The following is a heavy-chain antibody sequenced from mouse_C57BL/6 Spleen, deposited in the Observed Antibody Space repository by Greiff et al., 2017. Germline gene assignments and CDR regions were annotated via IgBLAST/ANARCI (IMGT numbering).Heavy chain of an antibody. Sequence: EVKVVESGEGLVKPGGSLKLSCAASGFTFSSYAMSWVRQTPEKRLEWVAYISSGGDYIYYADTVKGRFTISRDNARNTLYLQMSSLKSEDTAMYYCTTEGSGSAWFAYWGQGTLVTVSA. V-gene: IGHV5-9-1*02. CDR3: TTEGSGSAWFAY. CDR2: ISSGGDYI. J-gene: IGHJ3*01. CDR1: GFTFSSYA. D-gene: IGHD3-2*02.